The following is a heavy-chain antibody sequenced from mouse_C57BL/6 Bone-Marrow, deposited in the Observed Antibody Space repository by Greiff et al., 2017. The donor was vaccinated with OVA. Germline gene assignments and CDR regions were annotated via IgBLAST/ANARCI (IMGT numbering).Heavy chain of an antibody. J-gene: IGHJ1*03. V-gene: IGHV1-80*01. Sequence: VQLQESGAELVKPGASVKISCKASGYAFSSYWMSWVKQRPGKGLEWIGQIYPGDGDTNYNGKFKGKATLTADKSSSTAYMQLSSLTSEDSAVYFCARTRAYYSNNWYFDVWGTGTTVTVSS. CDR2: IYPGDGDT. CDR3: ARTRAYYSNNWYFDV. D-gene: IGHD2-5*01. CDR1: GYAFSSYW.